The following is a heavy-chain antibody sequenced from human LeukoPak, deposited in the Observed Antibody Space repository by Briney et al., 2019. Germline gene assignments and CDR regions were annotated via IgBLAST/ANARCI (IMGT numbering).Heavy chain of an antibody. V-gene: IGHV4-30-2*01. CDR2: IYHSGST. J-gene: IGHJ4*02. CDR3: ARSDRTVADVFY. Sequence: SETLSLTCTVSGGSISSGGYYWSWIRQPPGKGLEWIGYIYHSGSTYYNPSLKSRVTISVDTSKNQFSLKLSSVTAADTAVYYCARSDRTVADVFYWGQGTLVTVSS. D-gene: IGHD6-19*01. CDR1: GGSISSGGYY.